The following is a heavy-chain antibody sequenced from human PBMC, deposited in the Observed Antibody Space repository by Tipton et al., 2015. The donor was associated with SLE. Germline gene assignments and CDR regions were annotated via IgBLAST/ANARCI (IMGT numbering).Heavy chain of an antibody. CDR1: GYSISSGYY. CDR2: IYHSGGT. CDR3: ARDPSQYSSSADAFDI. Sequence: LRLSCTVSGYSISSGYYWGWIRHPPGKGLEGIGSIYHSGGTYYNPSLKSQVTISADTPKNQFSLKLISVTAADTAVYYCARDPSQYSSSADAFDIWGQGTMVTVSS. V-gene: IGHV4-38-2*02. D-gene: IGHD6-6*01. J-gene: IGHJ3*02.